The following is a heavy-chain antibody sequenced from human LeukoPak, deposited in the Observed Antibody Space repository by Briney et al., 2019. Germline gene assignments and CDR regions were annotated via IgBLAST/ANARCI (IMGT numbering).Heavy chain of an antibody. D-gene: IGHD3-9*01. CDR1: GFTFSSYS. CDR3: ARDLHDWLLYRPHYYYGMDV. J-gene: IGHJ6*02. Sequence: TGGPLRLSFAASGFTFSSYSMNWVRQAPGKGLEWVSSISSSSSYIYYADSVKGRFTISRDNAKNSLYLQMNSLRAEDTAVYYCARDLHDWLLYRPHYYYGMDVWGQGTTVTVSS. CDR2: ISSSSSYI. V-gene: IGHV3-21*01.